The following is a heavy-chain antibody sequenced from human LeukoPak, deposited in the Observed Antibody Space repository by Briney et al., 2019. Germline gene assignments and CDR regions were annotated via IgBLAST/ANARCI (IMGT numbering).Heavy chain of an antibody. J-gene: IGHJ4*02. V-gene: IGHV3-15*01. CDR2: IKSKTDGGTT. Sequence: GGSLRLSCAASGFTFSNAWMSWLRQAPGKGREWVGRIKSKTDGGTTDYAAPVKGRFTISRDDSKNTLYLQMNSLKTEDTAVYYCTTTRDDILTGTKDYWGQGTLVTVSS. D-gene: IGHD3-9*01. CDR3: TTTRDDILTGTKDY. CDR1: GFTFSNAW.